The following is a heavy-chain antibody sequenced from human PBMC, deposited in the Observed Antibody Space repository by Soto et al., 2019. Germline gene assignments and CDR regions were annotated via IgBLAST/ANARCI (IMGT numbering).Heavy chain of an antibody. Sequence: GASVKVSCKASGGTFSSYTISWVRQAPGQGLEWMGRIIPILGIANYAQKFQGRVTITADKSTSTAYMELSSLRSEDTAVYYCARAPFYYDILTGPDYWGQGTPVTVSS. CDR1: GGTFSSYT. J-gene: IGHJ4*03. V-gene: IGHV1-69*02. CDR2: IIPILGIA. D-gene: IGHD3-9*01. CDR3: ARAPFYYDILTGPDY.